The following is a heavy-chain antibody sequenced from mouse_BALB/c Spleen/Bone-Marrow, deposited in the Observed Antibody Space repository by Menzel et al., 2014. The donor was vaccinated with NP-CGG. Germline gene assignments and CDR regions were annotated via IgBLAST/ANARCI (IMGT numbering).Heavy chain of an antibody. CDR3: ARLGYYGYFVD. CDR2: INPESSTI. CDR1: GFDFRRYW. J-gene: IGHJ2*01. D-gene: IGHD2-3*01. Sequence: EVKLQESGGGLVQPGGSLKLPCAASGFDFRRYWMSWVRQAPGKGLEWIGEINPESSTINYTPSLKDKFIISRDNAKNTLYLQMSKVRSEDTALYYCARLGYYGYFVDWGQGTTLTVSS. V-gene: IGHV4-1*02.